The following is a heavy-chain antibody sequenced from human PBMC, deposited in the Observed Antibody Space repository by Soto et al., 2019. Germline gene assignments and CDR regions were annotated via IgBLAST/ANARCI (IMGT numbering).Heavy chain of an antibody. Sequence: SETLSLTCTVSGGSISSGDYYWSWIRQPPGKGLEGIGYIYYSGSTYYNPSLKSRVTISVDTSKNQFSLKLSSVTAADTAVYYCARRGLKRATVTTWGRGEAHFDYWGQGTLVTVSS. CDR1: GGSISSGDYY. D-gene: IGHD4-17*01. V-gene: IGHV4-30-4*01. CDR2: IYYSGST. J-gene: IGHJ4*02. CDR3: ARRGLKRATVTTWGRGEAHFDY.